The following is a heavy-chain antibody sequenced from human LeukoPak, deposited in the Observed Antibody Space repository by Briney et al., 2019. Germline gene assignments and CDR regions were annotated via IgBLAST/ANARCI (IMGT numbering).Heavy chain of an antibody. CDR1: GFTFSSYA. Sequence: GGSLRLSCAASGFTFSSYAMSWVRQAPGKGLEWVSAISGSGGSTYYADSVKGRFTISRDNSKNTLYLQMNSLRAEDTAVYYCAKVRAPLILRFLEWVIDYWGQGTLVTVSP. CDR2: ISGSGGST. D-gene: IGHD3-3*01. CDR3: AKVRAPLILRFLEWVIDY. V-gene: IGHV3-23*01. J-gene: IGHJ4*02.